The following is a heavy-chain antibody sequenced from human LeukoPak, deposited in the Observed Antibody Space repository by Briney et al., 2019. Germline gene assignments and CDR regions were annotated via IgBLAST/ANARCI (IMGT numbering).Heavy chain of an antibody. CDR2: INHSGST. J-gene: IGHJ4*02. V-gene: IGHV4-34*01. CDR1: GGSFSGYY. D-gene: IGHD6-6*01. CDR3: ARIGRARRTIDY. Sequence: PSETLSLTCAVYGGSFSGYYWSWIRQRPGKGLEWIGEINHSGSTNYNPSLKSRVTISVDTSKSQFSLKLSSVTAADTAVYYCARIGRARRTIDYWGQGTLVTVSS.